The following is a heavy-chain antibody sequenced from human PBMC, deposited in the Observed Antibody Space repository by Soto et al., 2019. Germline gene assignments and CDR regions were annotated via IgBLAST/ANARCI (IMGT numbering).Heavy chain of an antibody. CDR2: ISGSGGST. CDR3: AKAPRGIAARPGYFDY. J-gene: IGHJ4*01. Sequence: LRLSCAASGFTFSSYAMSWVRQAPGKGLEWVSAISGSGGSTYYADSVKGRFTISRDNSKNTLYLQMNSLRAEDTAVYYCAKAPRGIAARPGYFDYWGHGTLVTVSS. D-gene: IGHD6-6*01. CDR1: GFTFSSYA. V-gene: IGHV3-23*01.